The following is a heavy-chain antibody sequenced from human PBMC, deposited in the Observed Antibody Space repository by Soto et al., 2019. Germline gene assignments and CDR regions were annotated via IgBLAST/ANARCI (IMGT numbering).Heavy chain of an antibody. CDR3: ARSSGWQNHYYRGMDV. J-gene: IGHJ6*02. Sequence: QVQLVQSGAEVKKPGSSVKVSCKASGDTFSNYGISWVRQAPGQGLEWMGGSIPLLGTASFAQKVQGRLTIAAEESTRTDYMELSSLRPEDTAVYYCARSSGWQNHYYRGMDVWGQWTTVTVSS. D-gene: IGHD6-19*01. V-gene: IGHV1-69*13. CDR2: SIPLLGTA. CDR1: GDTFSNYG.